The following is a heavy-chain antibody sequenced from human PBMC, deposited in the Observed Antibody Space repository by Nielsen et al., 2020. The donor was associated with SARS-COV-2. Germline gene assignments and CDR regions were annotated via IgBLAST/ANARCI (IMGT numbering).Heavy chain of an antibody. D-gene: IGHD4/OR15-4a*01. V-gene: IGHV4-31*03. CDR3: ARDRTMAPPGYYGMDV. J-gene: IGHJ6*02. CDR1: GGSISSGGYY. CDR2: IYYSGST. Sequence: SETLSLTCTVSGGSISSGGYYWSWIRQHPGKGLEWIGYIYYSGSTYYNSSLKSRVTISVDTSKNQFSLKLSSVTAADTAVYYCARDRTMAPPGYYGMDVWGQGTTVTVSS.